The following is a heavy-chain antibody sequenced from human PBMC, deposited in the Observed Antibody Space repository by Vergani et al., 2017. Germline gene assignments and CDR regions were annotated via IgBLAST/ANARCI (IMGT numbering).Heavy chain of an antibody. CDR1: GFTFSSYS. V-gene: IGHV3-48*01. J-gene: IGHJ5*02. CDR3: ASTQSASGRKENPTDNWFDP. D-gene: IGHD2-15*01. Sequence: EVQLVESGGGLVKPGGSLRLSCAASGFTFSSYSMNWVRQAPGKGLEWVSYISSSSSTIYYADSVKGRFTISRDNAKNSLYLQMNSLRAEDTAVYYCASTQSASGRKENPTDNWFDPWGQGTLVTVSS. CDR2: ISSSSSTI.